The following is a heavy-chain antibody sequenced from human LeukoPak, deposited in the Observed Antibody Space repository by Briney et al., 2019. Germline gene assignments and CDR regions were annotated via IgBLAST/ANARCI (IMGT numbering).Heavy chain of an antibody. V-gene: IGHV1-69*01. CDR2: VIPIFGTA. D-gene: IGHD5-12*01. Sequence: ASVKVSCKASGGTFSSYAISWVRQAPGQGLEWMGGVIPIFGTANYAQKFQGRVTITADESTSTAYMELSGLRSEDTAVYYCARDYSGYDYGDYYYYMDVWGKGTTVTVSS. CDR3: ARDYSGYDYGDYYYYMDV. J-gene: IGHJ6*03. CDR1: GGTFSSYA.